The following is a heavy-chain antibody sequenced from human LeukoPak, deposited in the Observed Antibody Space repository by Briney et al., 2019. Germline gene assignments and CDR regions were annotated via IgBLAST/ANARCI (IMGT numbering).Heavy chain of an antibody. CDR3: AKTALRYYYDSSGPIDV. D-gene: IGHD3-22*01. Sequence: GGSLRLSCAASGFTFNNYGIHWVRQAPGKGLEWVADISYEGSVQYYADSVKGRFTISGDNSKNTVYLQMNSLRVEDTAVYYCAKTALRYYYDSSGPIDVWGQGTMVTVSS. J-gene: IGHJ3*01. CDR2: ISYEGSVQ. CDR1: GFTFNNYG. V-gene: IGHV3-30*18.